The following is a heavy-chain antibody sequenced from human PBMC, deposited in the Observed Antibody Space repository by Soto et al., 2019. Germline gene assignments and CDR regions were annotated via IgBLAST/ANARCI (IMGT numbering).Heavy chain of an antibody. J-gene: IGHJ4*02. Sequence: SETLTLTCRVSGGSMSGYYWSWIRQAPGKGLEWIGYVYYTGSTNYNPSLQSRVTISFHTSNKQFSLSLRLVTAADTAVYFYARSIADPSSHIDHWGQGIRVTVSS. CDR2: VYYTGST. CDR1: GGSMSGYY. D-gene: IGHD6-6*01. V-gene: IGHV4-59*01. CDR3: ARSIADPSSHIDH.